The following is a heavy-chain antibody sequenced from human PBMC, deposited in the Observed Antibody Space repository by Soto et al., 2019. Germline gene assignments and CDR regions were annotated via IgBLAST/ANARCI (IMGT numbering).Heavy chain of an antibody. CDR3: ARGWFGPDV. CDR1: GFTLSGRS. Sequence: EVQLVESGGGLVQPGGSLRLSCAASGFTLSGRSMHWVRQAPGKGLVWVSGIDNAGTDSTYADSVKGRFTSSRDNAKTMLYLHMNRLRVEDTAVYYCARGWFGPDVWGKGTTVTVSS. D-gene: IGHD3-10*01. CDR2: IDNAGTDS. V-gene: IGHV3-74*01. J-gene: IGHJ6*04.